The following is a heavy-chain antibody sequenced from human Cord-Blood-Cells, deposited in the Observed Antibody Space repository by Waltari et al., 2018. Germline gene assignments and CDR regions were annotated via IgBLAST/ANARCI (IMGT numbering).Heavy chain of an antibody. D-gene: IGHD1-26*01. CDR3: ARVRIVGATVGAFDI. Sequence: QVQLQQWGAGLLKPSETLSLTCAVYGGSFSGYYWSWIRQPPGKGLEWVGEINQSGSTNYNPSLKSRVTISVDTSKNQFSLKLSSATAADTAVYYCARVRIVGATVGAFDIWGQGTMVTVSS. CDR2: INQSGST. CDR1: GGSFSGYY. J-gene: IGHJ3*02. V-gene: IGHV4-34*01.